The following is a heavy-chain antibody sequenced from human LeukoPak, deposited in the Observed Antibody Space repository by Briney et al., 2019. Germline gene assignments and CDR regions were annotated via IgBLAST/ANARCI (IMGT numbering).Heavy chain of an antibody. CDR2: IYYSGST. J-gene: IGHJ4*02. D-gene: IGHD3-22*01. CDR3: AREDSSGYYYFDY. V-gene: IGHV4-59*01. Sequence: SETLSLTCTVSGGSISSYYWSWIRQPPWKGLEWIGYIYYSGSTNYNPSLKSRVTISVDTSKNQFSLKLSSVTAADTAVYYCAREDSSGYYYFDYWGQGTLVTVSS. CDR1: GGSISSYY.